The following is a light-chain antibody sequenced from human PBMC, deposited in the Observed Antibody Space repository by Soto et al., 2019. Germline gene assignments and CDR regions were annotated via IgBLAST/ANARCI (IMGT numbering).Light chain of an antibody. Sequence: QPVLTQPPSVSGAPGKRVTISCTGSSSNIGAGYDVHWYQQLPGTAPKLLIYGNSNRPSGVPDRFSGSKSGTSASLAITGLQADDEADYYCQSYDSSLSVFYVFGTGTKLTVL. CDR3: QSYDSSLSVFYV. CDR2: GNS. CDR1: SSNIGAGYD. V-gene: IGLV1-40*01. J-gene: IGLJ1*01.